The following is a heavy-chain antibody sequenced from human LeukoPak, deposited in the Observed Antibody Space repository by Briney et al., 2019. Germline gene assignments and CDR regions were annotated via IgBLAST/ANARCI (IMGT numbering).Heavy chain of an antibody. D-gene: IGHD2-15*01. V-gene: IGHV5-51*01. CDR2: IYPGDSDT. CDR3: ARLSGRYCSGGSCHNWFDP. J-gene: IGHJ5*02. CDR1: GYSFTSYW. Sequence: GESLKISCKGSGYSFTSYWIGWLRQMPGKGLEWMGIIYPGDSDTRYSPSFQGEVAISADKSISTAYLQWSSLKASDTAMYCCARLSGRYCSGGSCHNWFDPWGQGTLVTVSS.